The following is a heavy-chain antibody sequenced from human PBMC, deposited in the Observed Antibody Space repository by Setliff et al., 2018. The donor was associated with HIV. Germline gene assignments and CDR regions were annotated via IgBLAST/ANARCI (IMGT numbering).Heavy chain of an antibody. CDR2: ISSSSSFI. D-gene: IGHD2-15*01. J-gene: IGHJ3*02. CDR3: ASFPTIAASQDVFDI. CDR1: GFAFNTYT. V-gene: IGHV3-21*01. Sequence: GKSLKISCTASGFAFNTYTMNWVRQAPGKGLEWVSSISSSSSFIYYADSARGRFTVSRDNAKNSLYLRMISLRVEDTAIYYCASFPTIAASQDVFDIWGHGTMVTVSS.